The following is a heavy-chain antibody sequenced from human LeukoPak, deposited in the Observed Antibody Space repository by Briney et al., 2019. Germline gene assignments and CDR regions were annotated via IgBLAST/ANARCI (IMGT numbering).Heavy chain of an antibody. CDR2: VSAYNGDT. J-gene: IGHJ4*02. CDR1: GYTFTSYG. Sequence: ASVKVSCKASGYTFTSYGISWVRQAPGQGLDWMGWVSAYNGDTNYAQRFQGRVTMTTDASTSTAYMELRSLRSEDTAVYYCARDCSTSCCPPFNYWGQGTLVTVSS. D-gene: IGHD2-2*01. V-gene: IGHV1-18*04. CDR3: ARDCSTSCCPPFNY.